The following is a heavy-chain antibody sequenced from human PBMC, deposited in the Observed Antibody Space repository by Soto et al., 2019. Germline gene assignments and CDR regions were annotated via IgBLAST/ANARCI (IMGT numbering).Heavy chain of an antibody. CDR1: GGTFSSYT. J-gene: IGHJ4*02. D-gene: IGHD2-15*01. CDR2: IIPIFGTA. V-gene: IGHV1-69*13. Sequence: GASVKVSCKASGGTFSSYTISWVRQAPGQGLEWMGGIIPIFGTANYAQKFQGRVTITADESTSTAYMELSSLRSEDTAVYYCGSVGVRPSEHFDYWGQGTLVTVS. CDR3: GSVGVRPSEHFDY.